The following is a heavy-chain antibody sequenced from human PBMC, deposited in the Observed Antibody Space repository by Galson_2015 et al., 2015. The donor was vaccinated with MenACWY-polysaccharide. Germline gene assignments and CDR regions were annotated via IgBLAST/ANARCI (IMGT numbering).Heavy chain of an antibody. Sequence: SLRLSCAVSGFTFSSYWMHWVRQAPGKGLVWVSRINSDGSSTSYADSVKGRFTISRDNAKNTLYLEMNSLRAEDTAVYYCTKAGAKYCRGSSCYFNWFDPWGQGTLVTVSS. V-gene: IGHV3-74*01. CDR3: TKAGAKYCRGSSCYFNWFDP. J-gene: IGHJ5*02. CDR1: GFTFSSYW. CDR2: INSDGSST. D-gene: IGHD2-15*01.